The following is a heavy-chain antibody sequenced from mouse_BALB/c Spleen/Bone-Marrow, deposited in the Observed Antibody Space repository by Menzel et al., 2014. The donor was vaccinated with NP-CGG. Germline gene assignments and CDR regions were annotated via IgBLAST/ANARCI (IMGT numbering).Heavy chain of an antibody. D-gene: IGHD2-2*01. J-gene: IGHJ3*01. CDR1: GFTLSDYY. CDR2: ISNGGGST. V-gene: IGHV5-12*02. CDR3: ARQGIYYGYDPFAY. Sequence: EVMLVESGGGLVQPGGSLKLSCATSGFTLSDYYMYWVRQTPEKRLEWVAYISNGGGSTYYPDTVKGRFTISRDNAKNTLYLQMSRLKSEDTAMYYCARQGIYYGYDPFAYWGQGTLVTVS.